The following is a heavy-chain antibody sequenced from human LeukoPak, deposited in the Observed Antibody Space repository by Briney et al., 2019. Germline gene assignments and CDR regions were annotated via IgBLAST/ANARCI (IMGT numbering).Heavy chain of an antibody. CDR2: IYYSGST. CDR3: ARWGIVGAKNYYYYGMDV. J-gene: IGHJ6*02. CDR1: GGSVSSGSYY. V-gene: IGHV4-61*01. Sequence: PSETLSLTCTVSGGSVSSGSYYWSWIRQPPGKGLEWIGYIYYSGSTNYNPSLKSRVTISVDTSKNQFSLKLSSVTAADTAVYYCARWGIVGAKNYYYYGMDVWGQGTTVTVSS. D-gene: IGHD1-26*01.